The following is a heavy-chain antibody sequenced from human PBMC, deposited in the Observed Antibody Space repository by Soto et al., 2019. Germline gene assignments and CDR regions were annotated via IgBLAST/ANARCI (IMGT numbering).Heavy chain of an antibody. J-gene: IGHJ4*02. V-gene: IGHV1-8*01. CDR1: GYTFTSYD. CDR3: ETGTSAYYYDSSIPRGGRGIHHTTDY. D-gene: IGHD3-22*01. Sequence: QVQLVQSGAEVKKPGASVKVSCKASGYTFTSYDINWGRQATGQGLELMGWMNPNSGNTGYAQKXXAXANKNXKTSISTAYMXXSXLKXEDTPVYYCETGTSAYYYDSSIPRGGRGIHHTTDYWSQGTLVTVSS. CDR2: MNPNSGNT.